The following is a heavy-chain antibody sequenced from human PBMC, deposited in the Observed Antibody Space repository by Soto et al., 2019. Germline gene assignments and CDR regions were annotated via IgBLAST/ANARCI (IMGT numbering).Heavy chain of an antibody. CDR2: ISSSSSYI. Sequence: PGGSLRLSCAASGFTFSSYIMNWVRQAPGKGLEWVSSISSSSSYIYYADSVKGRFTISRDNAKNSLYLQMNSLRAEDTAVYYCARDHGSGSYYFPAPHYPDYWGQGTLVTVSS. D-gene: IGHD3-10*01. CDR1: GFTFSSYI. J-gene: IGHJ4*02. CDR3: ARDHGSGSYYFPAPHYPDY. V-gene: IGHV3-21*01.